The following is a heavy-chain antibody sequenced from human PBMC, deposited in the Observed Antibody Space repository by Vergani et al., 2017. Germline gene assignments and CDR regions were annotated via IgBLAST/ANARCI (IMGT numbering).Heavy chain of an antibody. Sequence: QVQLQQWGAGLLKPSETLSLTCAVYGGSFSGYYWSWIRQPPGKGLEWIGEINHSGSTNYNPSLKSRVTISVDTSKNQFSLKLSSVTAADTAVYYCARVGPQCSSSSSGGDYWGQGTLVTVSS. CDR1: GGSFSGYY. J-gene: IGHJ4*02. V-gene: IGHV4-34*01. D-gene: IGHD6-6*01. CDR2: INHSGST. CDR3: ARVGPQCSSSSSGGDY.